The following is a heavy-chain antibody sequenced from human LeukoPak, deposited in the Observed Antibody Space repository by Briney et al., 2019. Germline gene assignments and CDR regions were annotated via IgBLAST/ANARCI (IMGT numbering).Heavy chain of an antibody. CDR2: IYTSGST. V-gene: IGHV4-4*07. CDR1: GGSITNYH. J-gene: IGHJ5*02. Sequence: SETLSLTCTVSGGSITNYHWTWIRQPAGKGLEWIGRIYTSGSTNYNPSLKSRVTMSIDTPKKQFSLRLSSVTAADTAVYYCAREARSGYEGFWSDPWGQGTVVTVSS. CDR3: AREARSGYEGFWSDP. D-gene: IGHD5-12*01.